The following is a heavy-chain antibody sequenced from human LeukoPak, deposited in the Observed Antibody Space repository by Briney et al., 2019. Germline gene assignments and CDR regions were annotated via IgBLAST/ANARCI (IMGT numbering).Heavy chain of an antibody. Sequence: SETLSLTCTVSGGSITSHYWSWIRQAPGKGLEWVGHMHSNGRTNYKSSLQSRGTISLNTSRNQFSLKMTSVTAADTAVYFCAGRTLMIFGVGLGYFDLWGRGTLVTDSS. CDR1: GGSITSHY. CDR2: MHSNGRT. CDR3: AGRTLMIFGVGLGYFDL. V-gene: IGHV4-59*11. D-gene: IGHD3-3*01. J-gene: IGHJ2*01.